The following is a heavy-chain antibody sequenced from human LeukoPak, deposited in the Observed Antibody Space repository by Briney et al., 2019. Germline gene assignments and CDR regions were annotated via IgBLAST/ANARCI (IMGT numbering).Heavy chain of an antibody. V-gene: IGHV1-2*02. J-gene: IGHJ2*01. CDR3: ARDLSAARGWAWL. CDR2: INPNNGGT. D-gene: IGHD6-6*01. CDR1: GYTFTGYY. Sequence: GASVKVSCKASGYTFTGYYMHWVRQAPGQGLEWMGWINPNNGGTNYAQKLQGRVTMTRDTSISTAYMELSRLRSDDTAVYYCARDLSAARGWAWLWGRGTLVTVSS.